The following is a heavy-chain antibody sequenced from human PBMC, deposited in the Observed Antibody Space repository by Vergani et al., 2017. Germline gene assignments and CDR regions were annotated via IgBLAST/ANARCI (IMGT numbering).Heavy chain of an antibody. J-gene: IGHJ4*02. CDR2: IIPIFGTA. Sequence: QVQLVQSGAEVKKPGSSVKVSCKASGGTFSSYAISWVRQAPGQGLEWMGGIIPIFGTANYAQKFQGRVTITADESTSTAYMELRSLRSDDTAVYYCARGYYDSSGYYGFDYWGQGTLVTVSS. D-gene: IGHD3-22*01. CDR1: GGTFSSYA. CDR3: ARGYYDSSGYYGFDY. V-gene: IGHV1-69*01.